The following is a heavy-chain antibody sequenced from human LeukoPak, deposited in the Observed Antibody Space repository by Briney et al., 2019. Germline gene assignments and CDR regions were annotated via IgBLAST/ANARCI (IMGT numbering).Heavy chain of an antibody. V-gene: IGHV3-74*01. CDR3: AKGGSYPIDH. J-gene: IGHJ4*02. CDR2: INSDGSST. D-gene: IGHD1-26*01. Sequence: GGSLRLSCAASGFTFSNYAMSWVRQAPGKGLVWVSRINSDGSSTSYADSVEGRFTISRDNAKNTLYLQMNSLRAEDTAVYYCAKGGSYPIDHWGQGALVTVSS. CDR1: GFTFSNYA.